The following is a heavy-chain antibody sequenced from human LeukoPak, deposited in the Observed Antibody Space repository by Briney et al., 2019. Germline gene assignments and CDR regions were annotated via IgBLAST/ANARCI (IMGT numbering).Heavy chain of an antibody. CDR2: IKEDGSET. D-gene: IGHD2-8*01. J-gene: IGHJ3*01. CDR1: GFTFRNYW. Sequence: GALKLSCEAPGFTFRNYWMIWVRQAPGKGLERVANIKEDGSETYYVDSVKGRFTISRDNTKNSLYLQMNSLRVEDTAVYYCARVQGHPPNGLDVWGQGTMVTVSS. CDR3: ARVQGHPPNGLDV. V-gene: IGHV3-7*02.